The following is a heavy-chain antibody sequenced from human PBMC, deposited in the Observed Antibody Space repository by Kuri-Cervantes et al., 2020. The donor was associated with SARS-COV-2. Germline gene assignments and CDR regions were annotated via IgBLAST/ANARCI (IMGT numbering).Heavy chain of an antibody. J-gene: IGHJ6*03. D-gene: IGHD3-9*01. V-gene: IGHV3-74*01. CDR1: GFTFSSYW. Sequence: LSLTCAASGFTFSSYWMHWVRQAPGKGLVWVSRINSDGSSTSYADSVKGRFTISRDNAKNTLYLQMNSLRAEDTAVYYCARDGPYYDILTGYYDGASRKEYYYYYYMDVWGKGTTVTVSS. CDR2: INSDGSST. CDR3: ARDGPYYDILTGYYDGASRKEYYYYYYMDV.